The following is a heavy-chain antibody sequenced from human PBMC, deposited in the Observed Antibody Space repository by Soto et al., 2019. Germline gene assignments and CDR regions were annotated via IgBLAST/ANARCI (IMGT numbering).Heavy chain of an antibody. D-gene: IGHD3-10*01. CDR1: GGSISSSSYY. CDR2: FYYSGTT. V-gene: IGHV4-39*01. J-gene: IGHJ4*02. Sequence: LETLSLTCTVSGGSISSSSYYWGWFRQPPGKGLEWIGTFYYSGTTYYNSSLQSRVTISVDTSKNQFSLRLSSVTAADTAVYYCARHGDRKYYFDFWGQGALVTVSS. CDR3: ARHGDRKYYFDF.